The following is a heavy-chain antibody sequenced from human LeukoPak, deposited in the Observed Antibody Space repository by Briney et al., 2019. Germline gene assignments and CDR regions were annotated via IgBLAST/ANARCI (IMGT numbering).Heavy chain of an antibody. D-gene: IGHD3-16*01. CDR1: GFTFSSYS. V-gene: IGHV3-21*01. CDR3: ARDPGSWGSYFDY. J-gene: IGHJ4*02. Sequence: PGGSLRLSCAASGFTFSSYSMNWVRQAPGKGLEWVSSIISSSSYIYYADSVKGRFTISRDNAKNSLYLQMNSLRAEDTAVYYCARDPGSWGSYFDYWGQGTLVTVSS. CDR2: IISSSSYI.